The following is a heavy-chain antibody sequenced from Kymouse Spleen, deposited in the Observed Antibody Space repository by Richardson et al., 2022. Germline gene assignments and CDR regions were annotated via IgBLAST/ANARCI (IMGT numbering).Heavy chain of an antibody. J-gene: IGHJ6*02. CDR1: GFTFSSYG. CDR2: IWYDGSNK. V-gene: IGHV3-33*01. D-gene: IGHD3-10*01. Sequence: QVQLVESGGGVVQPGRSLRLSCAASGFTFSSYGMHWVRQAPGKGLEWVAVIWYDGSNKYYADSVKGRFTISRDNSKNTLYLQMNSLRAEDTAVYYCARDRDYYGSGSYGYYGMDVWGQGTTVTVSS. CDR3: ARDRDYYGSGSYGYYGMDV.